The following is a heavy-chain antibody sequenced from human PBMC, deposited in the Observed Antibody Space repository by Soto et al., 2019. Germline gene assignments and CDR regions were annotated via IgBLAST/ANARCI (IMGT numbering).Heavy chain of an antibody. CDR2: IYYSGST. J-gene: IGHJ4*02. V-gene: IGHV4-31*03. CDR1: GGSISSGGYY. CDR3: ARGGSGWYRDGYFDY. D-gene: IGHD6-19*01. Sequence: SETLSLTCTVSGGSISSGGYYWSWIRQHPGKGLEWIGYIYYSGSTYYNPSLKSRVTISVDTSKNQFSLKLSSVTAADTAVYYCARGGSGWYRDGYFDYWGQGTLVTVSS.